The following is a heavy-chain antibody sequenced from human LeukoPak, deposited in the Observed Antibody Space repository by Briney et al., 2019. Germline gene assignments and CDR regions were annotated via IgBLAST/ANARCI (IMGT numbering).Heavy chain of an antibody. D-gene: IGHD6-6*01. CDR1: GFTFSNYA. Sequence: PGGSLRLSRAASGFTFSNYAMHWVRQAPGKGLEYVSAISSNGGSTYYANSVKGRFTISRDNSKNTLYLQMGSLRAEDMAVYYCARAGIAAHYYYYMDVWGKGTTVTVSS. CDR2: ISSNGGST. V-gene: IGHV3-64*01. J-gene: IGHJ6*03. CDR3: ARAGIAAHYYYYMDV.